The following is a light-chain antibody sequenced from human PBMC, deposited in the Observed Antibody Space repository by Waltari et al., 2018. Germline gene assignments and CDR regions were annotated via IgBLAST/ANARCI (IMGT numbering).Light chain of an antibody. V-gene: IGLV2-23*01. CDR3: CSYAGRSTWV. CDR1: SADVGGFNS. J-gene: IGLJ3*02. CDR2: DAR. Sequence: SALTQPASVSGSPGQSATVSCPVASADVGGFNSVPWYQQHPGNVPKLMIYDARQRPTGVSDRFSASRSGNTASLTISGLQPEDEADYYCCSYAGRSTWVCGTGTKLTVL.